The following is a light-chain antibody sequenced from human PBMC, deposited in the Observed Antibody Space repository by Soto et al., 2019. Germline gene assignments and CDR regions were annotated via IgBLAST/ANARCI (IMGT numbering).Light chain of an antibody. CDR1: QDIRKY. V-gene: IGKV1-33*01. Sequence: DIQMTQSPSSLSASVGDSVTITCQASQDIRKYLSWYQQKPGRAPKLLNYGASNLETGVPSRFSGSGYGTDFTFTISSLQPEDIATYYCQHYDHLPPFTFGPGTKVAIK. CDR2: GAS. J-gene: IGKJ3*01. CDR3: QHYDHLPPFT.